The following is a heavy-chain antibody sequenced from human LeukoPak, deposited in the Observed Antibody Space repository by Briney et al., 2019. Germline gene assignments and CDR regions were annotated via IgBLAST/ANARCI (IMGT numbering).Heavy chain of an antibody. CDR2: IKQDGSEK. CDR1: GFTFSSYW. D-gene: IGHD6-6*01. V-gene: IGHV3-7*04. Sequence: GGSLRLSCAASGFTFSSYWMSWVRQAPGKGLEWVANIKQDGSEKYYVDSVKGRFTISRDNAKNSLYLQMNSLRAEDTAVYYCARGGPGIAARPGAYWGQGTLVTVSS. CDR3: ARGGPGIAARPGAY. J-gene: IGHJ4*02.